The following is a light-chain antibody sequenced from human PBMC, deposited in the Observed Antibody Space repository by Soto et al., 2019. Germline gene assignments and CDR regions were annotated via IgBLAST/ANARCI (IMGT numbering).Light chain of an antibody. V-gene: IGKV3-15*01. CDR2: GAS. Sequence: EIVMTQSPATLSVSPGERATLSCRASQSVSDNLAWYQQKPGQAPRLLIYGASTRATGIPARFSGIGSGTTVTLTINSLQFEDFAVYYCEQSNNWPYTFGQGTKLDIK. CDR3: EQSNNWPYT. J-gene: IGKJ2*01. CDR1: QSVSDN.